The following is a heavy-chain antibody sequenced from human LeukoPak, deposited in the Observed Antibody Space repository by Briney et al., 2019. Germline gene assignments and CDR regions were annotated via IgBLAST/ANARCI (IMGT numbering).Heavy chain of an antibody. CDR3: ATSSTNQLPKDY. CDR1: GFTFSSYG. V-gene: IGHV3-33*01. J-gene: IGHJ4*02. D-gene: IGHD2-2*01. CDR2: IWYDGSNK. Sequence: PGRSPRLSCAASGFTFSSYGMHWVRQAPGKGLEWVAVIWYDGSNKNYADSVKGRFTISRDNSKNTLYLQMNSLRAEDTAVYYCATSSTNQLPKDYWGQGTLVTVSS.